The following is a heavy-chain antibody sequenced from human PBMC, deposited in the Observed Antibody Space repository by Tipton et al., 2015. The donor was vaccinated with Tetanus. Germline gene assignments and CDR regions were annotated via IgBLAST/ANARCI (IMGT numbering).Heavy chain of an antibody. D-gene: IGHD1-26*01. J-gene: IGHJ5*02. CDR2: IKHDGSTK. CDR3: ARVSDGGYSP. Sequence: SLRLSCAASGFTFSTYGMTWVRQAPGKGLEWVANIKHDGSTKSYVDSVKGRFTISRDNGNNSLCLQMNNLRAEDTAVYYCARVSDGGYSPWGQGTLVTFSS. CDR1: GFTFSTYG. V-gene: IGHV3-7*03.